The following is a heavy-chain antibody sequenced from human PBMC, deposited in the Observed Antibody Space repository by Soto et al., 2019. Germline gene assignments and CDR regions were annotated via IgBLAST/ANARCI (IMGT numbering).Heavy chain of an antibody. V-gene: IGHV4-39*01. J-gene: IGHJ6*02. CDR2: IYYSGNT. D-gene: IGHD2-21*01. CDR1: GGSISSGGYY. CDR3: ARHERNCNYYFFGLRL. Sequence: PSETLSLTCTVSGGSISSGGYYWGWIRQPPGKGLEWIGSIYYSGNTYYNPSLKSRVTISVDTSNNQFSLRLSSVTAADTAVYYCARHERNCNYYFFGLRLRRQGPTVTVSS.